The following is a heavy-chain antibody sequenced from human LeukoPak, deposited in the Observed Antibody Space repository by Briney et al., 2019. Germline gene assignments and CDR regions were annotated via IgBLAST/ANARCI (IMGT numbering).Heavy chain of an antibody. CDR1: GYTFTSYG. J-gene: IGHJ4*02. CDR2: ISTYNGAT. Sequence: GASVKVSCKASGYTFTSYGISWVRPAPGQGLEWMGWISTYNGATYYAQKLQGRVTMTTDTSTSTAYMELRSLRSDDTAVYYCARGPFCSGATCYSQYFDYWGQEILVTVSS. D-gene: IGHD2-15*01. CDR3: ARGPFCSGATCYSQYFDY. V-gene: IGHV1-18*01.